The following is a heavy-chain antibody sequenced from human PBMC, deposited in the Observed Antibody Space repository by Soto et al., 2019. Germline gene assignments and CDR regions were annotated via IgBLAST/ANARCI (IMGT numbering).Heavy chain of an antibody. CDR2: IYYSGST. J-gene: IGHJ5*02. CDR1: GGSISSSSYY. CDR3: ARRVPARTGRIRFLEWSEETDSWFDP. D-gene: IGHD3-3*01. V-gene: IGHV4-39*01. Sequence: SETLSLTCTVSGGSISSSSYYWGWIRQPPGKGLEWIGSIYYSGSTYYNPSLKSRVTISVDTSKNQFSLKLSSVTAADTAVYYCARRVPARTGRIRFLEWSEETDSWFDPWGQGTLVTVSS.